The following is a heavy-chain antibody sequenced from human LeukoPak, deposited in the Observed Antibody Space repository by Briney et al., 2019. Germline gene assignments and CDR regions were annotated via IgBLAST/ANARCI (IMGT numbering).Heavy chain of an antibody. CDR2: IYYSGYT. V-gene: IGHV4-39*01. CDR3: ARTTSGAVIAIDY. Sequence: PSETLSLTCTVSGASISSNSYYWGWLRQPPGKGLEWIGSIYYSGYTYYNPSLKSRVTIYVDTSKNQFSLKLGSVTAADTAVFYCARTTSGAVIAIDYWGQGTLVTVSS. CDR1: GASISSNSYY. D-gene: IGHD3-16*02. J-gene: IGHJ4*02.